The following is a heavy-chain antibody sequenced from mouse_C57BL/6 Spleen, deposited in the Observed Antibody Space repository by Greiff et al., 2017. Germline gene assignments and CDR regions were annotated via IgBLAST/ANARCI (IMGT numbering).Heavy chain of an antibody. J-gene: IGHJ4*01. Sequence: QVQLQQSGAELVKPGASVKLSCKASGYTFTEYTIHWVKQRSGQGLEWIGWFYPGSGSIKYNEKFKDKATLTADKSSSAVYMELSRLTSEDSAVYFCARHEDRYYSNYVAAMDYWGQGTSVTVSS. D-gene: IGHD2-5*01. CDR1: GYTFTEYT. V-gene: IGHV1-62-2*01. CDR3: ARHEDRYYSNYVAAMDY. CDR2: FYPGSGSI.